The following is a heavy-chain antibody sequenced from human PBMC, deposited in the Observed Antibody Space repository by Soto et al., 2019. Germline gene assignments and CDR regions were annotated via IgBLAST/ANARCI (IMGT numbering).Heavy chain of an antibody. Sequence: SETLSLTCTVSGGSISSSSYYWGWIRQPPGKGLEWIGSIYYSGSTYYNPSLKSRVTISVDTSKNQFSLKLSSVTAADTAVYYCVRHSDYDFWSGYNHNRFDPWGQGTLVTVSS. CDR1: GGSISSSSYY. J-gene: IGHJ5*02. CDR2: IYYSGST. V-gene: IGHV4-39*01. D-gene: IGHD3-3*01. CDR3: VRHSDYDFWSGYNHNRFDP.